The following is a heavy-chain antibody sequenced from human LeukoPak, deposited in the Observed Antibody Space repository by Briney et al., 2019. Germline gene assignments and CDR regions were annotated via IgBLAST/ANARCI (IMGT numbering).Heavy chain of an antibody. Sequence: SETLSLTCTVSVDPMSRYYWSWLRQPPGKGLEGIRYIDYSGSTNYNPSLKSRVTISVDTSKNQFSLKLSSVTAADTAVYYCATTPERGSHWYFDLWGRGTLVTVSS. J-gene: IGHJ2*01. D-gene: IGHD3-10*01. CDR2: IDYSGST. CDR3: ATTPERGSHWYFDL. V-gene: IGHV4-59*01. CDR1: VDPMSRYY.